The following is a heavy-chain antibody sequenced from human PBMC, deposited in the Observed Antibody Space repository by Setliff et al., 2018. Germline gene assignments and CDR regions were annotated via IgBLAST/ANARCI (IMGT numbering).Heavy chain of an antibody. Sequence: LSLTCTVSGGSISSYYWSWIRQPAGKGLEWIGRIYTSGSTNYNPSLKSRVTMSVDTSKNQFSLKLSSVTAADTAVYYCARSYYNCWSGYYRVNCCDPWGQGTLVTV. J-gene: IGHJ5*02. CDR1: GGSISSYY. CDR2: IYTSGST. V-gene: IGHV4-4*07. CDR3: ARSYYNCWSGYYRVNCCDP. D-gene: IGHD3-3*01.